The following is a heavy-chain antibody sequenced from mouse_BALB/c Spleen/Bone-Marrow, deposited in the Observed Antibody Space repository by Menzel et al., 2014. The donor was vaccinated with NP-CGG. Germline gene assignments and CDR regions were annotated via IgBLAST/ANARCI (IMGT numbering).Heavy chain of an antibody. CDR2: INPGSGGT. J-gene: IGHJ3*01. Sequence: QVQLQQPGAELVRPGTSVKVSCKASGYAFTNYLIEWVKQRPGQGLEWIGVINPGSGGTNYNEKFKGKATLTADKSSSTAYMQLSRLTSDDTAVYFCARRDYSFAYWGQGTLVTVSA. CDR3: ARRDYSFAY. CDR1: GYAFTNYL. D-gene: IGHD2-13*01. V-gene: IGHV1-54*01.